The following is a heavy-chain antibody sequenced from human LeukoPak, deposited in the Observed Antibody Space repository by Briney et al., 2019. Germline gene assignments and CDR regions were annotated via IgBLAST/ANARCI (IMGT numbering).Heavy chain of an antibody. CDR2: ISSSSSYI. J-gene: IGHJ4*02. D-gene: IGHD2-2*01. CDR3: ASSVVPAAVLDY. Sequence: RGSLRLSCAASGFTFSSYSMNWVRQAPGKGLEWVSSISSSSSYIYYADSVKGRFTISRDNAKNSLYLQMNSLRAEDTAVYYCASSVVPAAVLDYWGQGTLVTVSS. CDR1: GFTFSSYS. V-gene: IGHV3-21*01.